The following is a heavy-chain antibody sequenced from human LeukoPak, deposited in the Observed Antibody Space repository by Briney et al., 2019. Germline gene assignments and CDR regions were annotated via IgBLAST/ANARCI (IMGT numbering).Heavy chain of an antibody. Sequence: GGSLRLSCAASGFTFSTYAMHWVRQAPGKGLEWVAAISYDGSNKNYADSVKGRFTISRDNSKNTLDLQMSSLRAEDTAVYYCAKDPSYTAAGIDYWGQGTLVTVSS. CDR3: AKDPSYTAAGIDY. V-gene: IGHV3-30*04. D-gene: IGHD6-13*01. J-gene: IGHJ4*02. CDR2: ISYDGSNK. CDR1: GFTFSTYA.